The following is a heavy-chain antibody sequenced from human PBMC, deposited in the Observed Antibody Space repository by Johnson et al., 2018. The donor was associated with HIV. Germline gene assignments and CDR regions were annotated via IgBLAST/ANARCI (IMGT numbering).Heavy chain of an antibody. Sequence: QVQLVESGGGVVQPGGSLRLSCAASGFTFSSYGMHWVRQAPGKGLEWVAVISYDGSNKYYVDSVKGRFTISRDNSKNTLYLQMRSLRAEDTAMYYCARDGESQQPPLGDAFDVWGQGTMVTVSS. CDR1: GFTFSSYG. J-gene: IGHJ3*01. CDR3: ARDGESQQPPLGDAFDV. CDR2: ISYDGSNK. D-gene: IGHD3-10*01. V-gene: IGHV3-30*19.